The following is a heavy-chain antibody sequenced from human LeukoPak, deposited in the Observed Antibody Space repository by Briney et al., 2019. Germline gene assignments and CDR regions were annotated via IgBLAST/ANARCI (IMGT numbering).Heavy chain of an antibody. CDR2: ISYDGINK. CDR3: ARDLKAATGYYYFYYMDV. D-gene: IGHD6-13*01. V-gene: IGHV3-30*01. CDR1: GFTFSSYA. J-gene: IGHJ6*03. Sequence: GGSLRLSCAASGFTFSSYAMHWVRQAPGKGLEWVAVISYDGINKYHADSVRGRFTVSRDNSENTLYLQMNGLRPEDTAVYYCARDLKAATGYYYFYYMDVWGKGTTVTVSS.